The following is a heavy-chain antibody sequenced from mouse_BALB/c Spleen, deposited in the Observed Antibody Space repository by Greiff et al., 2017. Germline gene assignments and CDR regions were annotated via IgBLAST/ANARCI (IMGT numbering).Heavy chain of an antibody. V-gene: IGHV5-6-3*01. Sequence: VQLKESGGGLVQPGGSLKLSCAASGFTFSSYGMSWVRQTPDKRLELVATINSNGGSTYYPDSVKGRFTISRDNAKNTLYLQMSSLKSEDTAMYYCARGLLRPMDYWGQGTSVTVSS. CDR1: GFTFSSYG. D-gene: IGHD1-2*01. CDR2: INSNGGST. CDR3: ARGLLRPMDY. J-gene: IGHJ4*01.